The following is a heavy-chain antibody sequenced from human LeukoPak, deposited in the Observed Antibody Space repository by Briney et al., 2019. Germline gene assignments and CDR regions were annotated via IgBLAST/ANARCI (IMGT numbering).Heavy chain of an antibody. Sequence: SETLSLTCAVYGGSFSGYYWSWIRQPPGKGLEWIGDINHSGSTNYNPSLKSRVTISVDTSKNQFSLKLSSVTAADTAVYYCARALTTVTRRYGMDVWGQGTTVTVSS. CDR2: INHSGST. J-gene: IGHJ6*02. V-gene: IGHV4-34*01. CDR3: ARALTTVTRRYGMDV. D-gene: IGHD4-17*01. CDR1: GGSFSGYY.